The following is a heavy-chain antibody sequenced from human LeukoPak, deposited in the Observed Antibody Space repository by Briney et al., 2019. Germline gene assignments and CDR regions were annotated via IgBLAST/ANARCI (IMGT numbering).Heavy chain of an antibody. CDR2: IYYSGST. CDR3: ARQVAGTDY. CDR1: GGSISSSSYY. Sequence: SETLSLTCTVSGGSISSSSYYWGWIRQPPGKGLEWIGYIYYSGSTNYNPSLKSRVTISVDTSKNQFSLKLSSVTAADTAVYYCARQVAGTDYWGQGTLVTVSS. D-gene: IGHD6-19*01. V-gene: IGHV4-61*05. J-gene: IGHJ4*02.